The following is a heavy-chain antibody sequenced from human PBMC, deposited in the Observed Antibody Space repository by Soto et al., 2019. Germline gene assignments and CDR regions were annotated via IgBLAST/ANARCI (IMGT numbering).Heavy chain of an antibody. CDR1: GYTFTSYY. CDR2: INPSGGST. J-gene: IGHJ4*02. CDR3: ARDRVVLVPAALFDY. V-gene: IGHV1-46*01. D-gene: IGHD2-2*01. Sequence: ASVKVSCKASGYTFTSYYMHWVRQAPGQGLEWMGIINPSGGSTSYAQKFQGRVTMTRDTSTSTVYMELNSLRSEDTAVYYCARDRVVLVPAALFDYWGQGTLVTVSS.